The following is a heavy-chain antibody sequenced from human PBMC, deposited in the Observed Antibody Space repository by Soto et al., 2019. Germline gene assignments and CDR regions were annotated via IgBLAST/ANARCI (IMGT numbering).Heavy chain of an antibody. CDR3: AHRVLRAVFGLVTTTAIYFDF. Sequence: QITLNESGPTVVKPTETLTLTCTFSGFSLTTSGVGVGWVRQSPGKAPEWLAFIYWDADKRYSTSLKSRLTIPTDTSKNQVVLTMANVVPADTATYYCAHRVLRAVFGLVTTTAIYFDFWGQGTPVVVSS. CDR1: GFSLTTSGVG. D-gene: IGHD3-3*01. CDR2: IYWDADK. J-gene: IGHJ4*02. V-gene: IGHV2-5*02.